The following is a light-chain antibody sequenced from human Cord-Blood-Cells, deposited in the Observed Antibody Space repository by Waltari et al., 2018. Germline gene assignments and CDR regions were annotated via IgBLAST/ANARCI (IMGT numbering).Light chain of an antibody. CDR2: AAS. J-gene: IGKJ3*01. V-gene: IGKV1-39*01. Sequence: DSQMHHSPSSLPASVRDRVTITCRASQSISSYLKWYQQKPGKAPKLLIYAASSLQSEVPSRFSGRGSGTDFTLTISSLQPEDFATYYCQQSYNTPFTFGPGTKVDIK. CDR3: QQSYNTPFT. CDR1: QSISSY.